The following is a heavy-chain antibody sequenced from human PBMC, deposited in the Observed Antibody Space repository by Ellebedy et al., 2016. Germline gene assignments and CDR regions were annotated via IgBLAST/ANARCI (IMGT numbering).Heavy chain of an antibody. CDR2: IDPSDSYT. CDR3: ARSVVVAATHLGYGDV. Sequence: GESLKISCKGSGYSFTSYWISWVRQMPGKGLEWMGRIDPSDSYTNYSPSFQGHVTISADKSISTAYLQWSSLKASDTAMYYCARSVVVAATHLGYGDVWGQGTTVTVSS. D-gene: IGHD2-15*01. J-gene: IGHJ6*02. V-gene: IGHV5-10-1*01. CDR1: GYSFTSYW.